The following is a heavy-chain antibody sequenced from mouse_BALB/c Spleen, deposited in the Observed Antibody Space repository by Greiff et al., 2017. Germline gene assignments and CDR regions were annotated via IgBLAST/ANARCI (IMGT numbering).Heavy chain of an antibody. D-gene: IGHD2-4*01. CDR3: ATQITGDFDY. CDR2: ISSGGSTI. CDR1: GFTFSSYA. V-gene: IGHV5-9-1*01. Sequence: EVKLVESGGGLVKPGGSLKLSCAASGFTFSSYAMSWVRQTPEKRLEWVATISSGGSTIYYAATVKGRFTISRDNPKNTLFLQMTSLRSEDTAMYYCATQITGDFDYWGQGTPLTVSA. J-gene: IGHJ2*01.